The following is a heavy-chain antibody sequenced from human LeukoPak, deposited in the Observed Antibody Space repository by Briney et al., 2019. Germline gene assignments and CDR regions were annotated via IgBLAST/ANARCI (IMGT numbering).Heavy chain of an antibody. D-gene: IGHD1-26*01. CDR3: ARDLLASGDY. Sequence: GGSLRLSCAASGFTFSSYDMNWVRHAPGKGLEWVSSISSGGSHIYYADSLKGRFTISRDNAKNSLYLQMNSLRVEDTAVYYCARDLLASGDYWGQGTLVTVSS. CDR1: GFTFSSYD. V-gene: IGHV3-21*01. CDR2: ISSGGSHI. J-gene: IGHJ4*02.